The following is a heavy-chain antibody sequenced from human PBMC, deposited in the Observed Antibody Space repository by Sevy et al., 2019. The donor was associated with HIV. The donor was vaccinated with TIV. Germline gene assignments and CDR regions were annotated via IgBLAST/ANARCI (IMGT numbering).Heavy chain of an antibody. CDR2: ISSSGSSI. Sequence: GGSLRLSCTASGFTFSSYDMNWVRQAPGKGLEWVSKISSSGSSIYYADSVKGRFTISRDKAKNSLNLQMNSLRAEATAVYYCTRNGGAFDNGFDPWGQGTLVTVSS. CDR1: GFTFSSYD. J-gene: IGHJ5*02. D-gene: IGHD2-8*01. CDR3: TRNGGAFDNGFDP. V-gene: IGHV3-48*03.